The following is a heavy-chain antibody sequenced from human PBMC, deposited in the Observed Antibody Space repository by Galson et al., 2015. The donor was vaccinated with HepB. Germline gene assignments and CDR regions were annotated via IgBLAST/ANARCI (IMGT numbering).Heavy chain of an antibody. CDR1: GGSISSGGYS. D-gene: IGHD6-19*01. CDR2: FSHSGST. V-gene: IGHV4-30-2*03. CDR3: ARVTSSGWSLGYFDY. Sequence: TLSLTCAVSGGSISSGGYSWSWIRQPPGKGLEWIGSFSHSGSTYDNPSLRGQVTISEDTSKNQFSLNLNYVTAADTAVYYCARVTSSGWSLGYFDYWGQGALVTVSS. J-gene: IGHJ4*02.